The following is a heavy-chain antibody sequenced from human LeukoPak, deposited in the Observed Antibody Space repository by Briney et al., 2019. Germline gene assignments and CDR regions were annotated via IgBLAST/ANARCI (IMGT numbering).Heavy chain of an antibody. CDR2: FDPEDGET. CDR1: GYTLTELS. V-gene: IGHV1-24*01. CDR3: ASRLKGGNYYYMDV. Sequence: ASVKVSCKVSGYTLTELSMHWVRQAPGKGLEWMGGFDPEDGETIYAQKFQGRVTITADESTSTAYMELSSLRSEDTAVYYCASRLKGGNYYYMDVWGKGTTVTVSS. J-gene: IGHJ6*03. D-gene: IGHD3-16*01.